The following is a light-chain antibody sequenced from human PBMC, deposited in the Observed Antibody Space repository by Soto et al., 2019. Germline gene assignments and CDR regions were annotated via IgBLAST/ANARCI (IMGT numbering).Light chain of an antibody. CDR1: QGISSY. Sequence: IQLTQSPSSLSASVGDRVTITCRASQGISSYLAWYQQKPGKAPKLLIYAASTLQSGVPSRFSGSGSETDFTLTISSLQPEYFATYYCQQLDSYPLTFGPGTKVDLK. CDR2: AAS. CDR3: QQLDSYPLT. V-gene: IGKV1-9*01. J-gene: IGKJ3*01.